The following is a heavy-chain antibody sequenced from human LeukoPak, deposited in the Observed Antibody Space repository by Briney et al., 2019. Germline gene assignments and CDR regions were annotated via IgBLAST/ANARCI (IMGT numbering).Heavy chain of an antibody. J-gene: IGHJ3*02. D-gene: IGHD4-23*01. V-gene: IGHV3-74*01. CDR3: ARDKYGGNSNAFDI. Sequence: GGSLRLSCAASGFTLSNYWMHWVRQAPGKGLVWVSRINSDGSSTNYADSVKGRFTISRDNAKNTLYLQMNSLRAEDTAVYYCARDKYGGNSNAFDIWGQGTLVTVSS. CDR1: GFTLSNYW. CDR2: INSDGSST.